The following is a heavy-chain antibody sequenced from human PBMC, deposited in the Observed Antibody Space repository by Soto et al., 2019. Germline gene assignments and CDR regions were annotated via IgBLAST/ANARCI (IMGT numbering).Heavy chain of an antibody. CDR2: ISSSSSSI. Sequence: GGSLRLSCAASGFTFSSYNMNWVRQAPGKGLEWVSYISSSSSSIYYADSVKGRFTISRDNAKNSLYLQMNSLRAEDTAVYYCASGYGSGSYYAKPPIDYWGQGTLVTVSS. CDR1: GFTFSSYN. CDR3: ASGYGSGSYYAKPPIDY. V-gene: IGHV3-48*01. J-gene: IGHJ4*02. D-gene: IGHD3-10*01.